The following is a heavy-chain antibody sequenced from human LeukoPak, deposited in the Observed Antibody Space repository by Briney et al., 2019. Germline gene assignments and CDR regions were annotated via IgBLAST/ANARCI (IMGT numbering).Heavy chain of an antibody. V-gene: IGHV3-53*01. J-gene: IGHJ4*02. CDR2: IYSGGST. D-gene: IGHD3-10*01. CDR3: ARGYGSGSYFLALDY. Sequence: GGSLRLSCAASGFTISSNYMSWVRQAPGKGLEWVSVIYSGGSTYYADSVKGRFTISRDNSKNTLYLQMNSLRAEDTAVYYCARGYGSGSYFLALDYWGQGTLVTVSS. CDR1: GFTISSNY.